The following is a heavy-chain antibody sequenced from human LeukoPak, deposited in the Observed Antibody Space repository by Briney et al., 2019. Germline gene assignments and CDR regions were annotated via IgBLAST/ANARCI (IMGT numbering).Heavy chain of an antibody. D-gene: IGHD6-6*01. J-gene: IGHJ4*02. CDR1: GGSISNLY. V-gene: IGHV4-4*07. CDR3: ARDAGLIAPRYYFDY. CDR2: IYVSGRI. Sequence: KPSETLSLTCSVSGGSISNLYLSWIRQPAGKGLEWIGRIYVSGRIDYNPSLRSRVTMSVDTSKNQLSLRVRSVTAADTAVYYCARDAGLIAPRYYFDYWGQGTLVTVSS.